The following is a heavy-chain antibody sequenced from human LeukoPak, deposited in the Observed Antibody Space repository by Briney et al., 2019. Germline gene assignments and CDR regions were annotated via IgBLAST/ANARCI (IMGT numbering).Heavy chain of an antibody. CDR1: GFSFSGYA. CDR2: ISGGGDSA. CDR3: AEPEGGYYDIRPD. J-gene: IGHJ4*02. D-gene: IGHD3-22*01. V-gene: IGHV3-23*01. Sequence: PGGSLRLSCIASGFSFSGYAMSWVRQAPGKGLEWVSAISGGGDSAYYADSVKGRFTISRDNSKNTLYLQMNSLRAEDTAVYYCAEPEGGYYDIRPDWGQGTLVTVSS.